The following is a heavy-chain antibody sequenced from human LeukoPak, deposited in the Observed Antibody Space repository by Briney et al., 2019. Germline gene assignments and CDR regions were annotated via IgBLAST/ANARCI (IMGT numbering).Heavy chain of an antibody. CDR3: ARVLYGSGSYDLDY. Sequence: KPGGSLRLSCAASGFTFSSYAMSWVRQAPGKGLEWVSSISSSSSYIYYADSVKGRFTISRDNAKNSLYLQMNSLRAEDTAVYYCARVLYGSGSYDLDYWGQGTLVTVSS. V-gene: IGHV3-21*01. J-gene: IGHJ4*02. CDR2: ISSSSSYI. CDR1: GFTFSSYA. D-gene: IGHD3-10*01.